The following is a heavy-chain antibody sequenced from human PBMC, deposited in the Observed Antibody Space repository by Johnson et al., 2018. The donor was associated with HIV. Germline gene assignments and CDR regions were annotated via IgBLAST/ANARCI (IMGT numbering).Heavy chain of an antibody. D-gene: IGHD1-26*01. CDR1: GFTFSDYY. CDR3: ARGGVGDVFDI. J-gene: IGHJ3*02. Sequence: QVQLVESGGGLVKPGGSLRLSCAASGFTFSDYYMSWIRQAPGKGLEWVSVIYSGGSTYYADSVKGRFTISRDNAKNSLYLQMNSLRAEDTAVYYCARGGVGDVFDIGGKGTMVTVSS. CDR2: IYSGGST. V-gene: IGHV3-11*04.